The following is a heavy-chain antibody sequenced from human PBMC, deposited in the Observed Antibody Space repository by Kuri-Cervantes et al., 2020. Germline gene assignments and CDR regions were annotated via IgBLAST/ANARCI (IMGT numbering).Heavy chain of an antibody. CDR3: ARLAFGILPNWFWELWYFDY. D-gene: IGHD3-10*01. Sequence: SQTLSLTCAVSGYSISSGYYWGWIRQPPGKGLEWIGSIYYSGSTYYNPSLKSRVTISVDTSKNQFSLKLSSVTAADTAVYYCARLAFGILPNWFWELWYFDYWGQGTLVTVSS. CDR2: IYYSGST. V-gene: IGHV4-38-2*01. J-gene: IGHJ4*02. CDR1: GYSISSGYY.